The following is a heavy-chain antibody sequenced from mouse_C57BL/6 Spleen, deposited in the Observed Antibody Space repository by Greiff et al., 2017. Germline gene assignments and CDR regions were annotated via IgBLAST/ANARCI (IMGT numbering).Heavy chain of an antibody. CDR1: GYTFTSYW. D-gene: IGHD4-1*01. V-gene: IGHV1-64*01. CDR2: IHPNSGST. J-gene: IGHJ3*01. Sequence: QVQLQQPGAELVKPGASVKLSCKASGYTFTSYWMHWVKQRPGQGLEWIGMIHPNSGSTNYNEKFKSKATLTVDKSSSTAYMQLSSLTSEDSAVDYCAREEAGISWFAYWGQGTLVTVSA. CDR3: AREEAGISWFAY.